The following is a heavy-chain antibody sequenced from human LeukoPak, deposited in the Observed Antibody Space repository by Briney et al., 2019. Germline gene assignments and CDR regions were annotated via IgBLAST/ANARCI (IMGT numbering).Heavy chain of an antibody. CDR2: IWYDGSNK. CDR1: GFTFSSYG. CDR3: ARGLSIAANLDY. J-gene: IGHJ4*02. V-gene: IGHV3-33*01. D-gene: IGHD6-6*01. Sequence: GGSLRLSCAASGFTFSSYGMHWVRQAPGKGLEWVAAIWYDGSNKYYADSVEGRFTISRDNSKNTLYLQMNSLRAEDTAVYYCARGLSIAANLDYWGQGTLVTVSS.